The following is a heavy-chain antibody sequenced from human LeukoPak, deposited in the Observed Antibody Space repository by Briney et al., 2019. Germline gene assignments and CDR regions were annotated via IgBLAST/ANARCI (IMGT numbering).Heavy chain of an antibody. Sequence: PSETLSLICTVSGGSISSSSYYWGWIRQPPGKGLEWIGSIYYSGSTYYNPSLKSRVTISVDTSKNQFSLKLSSVTAADTAVYYCATGGEDYYFDYWGQGTLVTVSS. CDR1: GGSISSSSYY. CDR2: IYYSGST. J-gene: IGHJ4*02. CDR3: ATGGEDYYFDY. V-gene: IGHV4-39*01.